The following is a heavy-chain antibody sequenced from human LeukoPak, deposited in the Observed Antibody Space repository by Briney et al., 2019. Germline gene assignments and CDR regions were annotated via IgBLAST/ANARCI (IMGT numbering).Heavy chain of an antibody. D-gene: IGHD4-17*01. V-gene: IGHV3-66*02. CDR1: GFTVSSNY. CDR2: IYSGGST. Sequence: GSLRLSCAASGFTVSSNYMSWVRQAPGKGLEWVSVIYSGGSTYYADSVKGRFTISRDNSKNTLYLQMNSLRAEDTAVYYCARDYGDYDYYYYYMDVWGKGTTVTVSS. J-gene: IGHJ6*03. CDR3: ARDYGDYDYYYYYMDV.